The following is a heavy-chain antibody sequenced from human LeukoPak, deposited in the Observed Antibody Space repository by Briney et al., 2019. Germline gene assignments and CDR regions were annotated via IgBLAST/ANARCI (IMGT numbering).Heavy chain of an antibody. CDR1: GYTFTSYY. Sequence: ASVKVSCKASGYTFTSYYMHWVRQAPGQGLEWMGITNPSGGSTSYAQKFQGRVTMTRDMSTSTVYMELSSLRSEDTVVYYCARDRSYYGSGSPGDYWGQGTLVTVSS. CDR3: ARDRSYYGSGSPGDY. J-gene: IGHJ4*02. V-gene: IGHV1-46*01. D-gene: IGHD3-10*01. CDR2: TNPSGGST.